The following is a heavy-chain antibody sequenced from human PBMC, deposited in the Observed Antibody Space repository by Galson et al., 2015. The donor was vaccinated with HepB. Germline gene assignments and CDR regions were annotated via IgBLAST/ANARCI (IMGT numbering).Heavy chain of an antibody. D-gene: IGHD3-10*01. V-gene: IGHV6-1*01. CDR3: AREDRYYYGSGSYLHAFDI. Sequence: CAISGDSVSSNSAAWNWIRQSPSRGLEWLGRTYYRSKWYNDYAVSVKSRITINPGTSKNQFSLQLNSVTPEDTAVYYCAREDRYYYGSGSYLHAFDIWGQGTMVTVSS. J-gene: IGHJ3*02. CDR1: GDSVSSNSAA. CDR2: TYYRSKWYN.